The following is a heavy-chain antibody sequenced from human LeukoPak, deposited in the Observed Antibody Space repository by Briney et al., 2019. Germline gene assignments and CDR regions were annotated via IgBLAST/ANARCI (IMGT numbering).Heavy chain of an antibody. V-gene: IGHV3-23*01. CDR1: GFTFSSYA. CDR2: ISGSGGST. D-gene: IGHD3-22*01. Sequence: GGSLRLSCAASGFTFSSYAMSWVRQAPGKGLEWVSAISGSGGSTYHADSVKGRFTISRDNSKNALYLQMNSLRAEDTAVYYCAKCPGSGYLYYFDYWGQGTLVTVSS. J-gene: IGHJ4*02. CDR3: AKCPGSGYLYYFDY.